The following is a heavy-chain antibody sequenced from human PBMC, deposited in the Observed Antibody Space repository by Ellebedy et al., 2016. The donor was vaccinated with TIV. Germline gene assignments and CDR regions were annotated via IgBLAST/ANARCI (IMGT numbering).Heavy chain of an antibody. J-gene: IGHJ3*02. Sequence: GESLKISCAASGFTFSSYAMSWVRQAPGKGLEWVSAISGSDGSTSYADSVKGRFTISRDNSKNTLYLQMNSLRAEDTAVNYCARGGRLGYTFDIWGQGTMVTVSS. V-gene: IGHV3-23*01. CDR1: GFTFSSYA. D-gene: IGHD5-12*01. CDR3: ARGGRLGYTFDI. CDR2: ISGSDGST.